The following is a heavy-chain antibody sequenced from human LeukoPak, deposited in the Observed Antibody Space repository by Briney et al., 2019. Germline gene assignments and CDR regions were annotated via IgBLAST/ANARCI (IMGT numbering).Heavy chain of an antibody. CDR1: GFTFGDYA. CDR3: TRSGHSYGFFFDY. D-gene: IGHD5-18*01. Sequence: GGSLGLSCTASGFTFGDYAMSWVRQAPGKGLEWVGFIRSKAYGGTTEYAASVKGRFTISRDDSKSIAYLQMNSLKTEDTAVYYCTRSGHSYGFFFDYWGQGTLVTVSS. CDR2: IRSKAYGGTT. J-gene: IGHJ4*02. V-gene: IGHV3-49*04.